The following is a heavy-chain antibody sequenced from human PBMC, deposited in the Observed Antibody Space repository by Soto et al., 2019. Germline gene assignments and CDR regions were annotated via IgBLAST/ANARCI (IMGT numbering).Heavy chain of an antibody. J-gene: IGHJ4*02. CDR3: AKDLPDGY. CDR2: ISYDGSNK. CDR1: GFTFSSYG. V-gene: IGHV3-30*18. Sequence: AGGSLRLSCAASGFTFSSYGMHWVRQAPGKGLEWVAVISYDGSNKYYADSVKGQFTISRDNSKNTLYLQMNSLRAEDTAVYYCAKDLPDGYWGQGTLVTVSS.